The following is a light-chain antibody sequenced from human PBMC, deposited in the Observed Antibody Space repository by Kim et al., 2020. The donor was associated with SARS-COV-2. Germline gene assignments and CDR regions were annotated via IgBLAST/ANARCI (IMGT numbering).Light chain of an antibody. Sequence: SSELTQDPAVSVALGQTVRITCQGDSLRSYYASWYQQKPGQAPVLVIYGKNNRPSGIPDRFSGPSPGNTASLTITGAQAEDEADYYCNSRDSSGNHYVFG. V-gene: IGLV3-19*01. J-gene: IGLJ1*01. CDR2: GKN. CDR3: NSRDSSGNHYV. CDR1: SLRSYY.